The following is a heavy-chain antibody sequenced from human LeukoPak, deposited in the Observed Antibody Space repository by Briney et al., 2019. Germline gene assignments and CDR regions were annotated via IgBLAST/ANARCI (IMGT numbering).Heavy chain of an antibody. CDR2: IYHSGST. D-gene: IGHD1-7*01. CDR3: ASSRGWNYGELDY. J-gene: IGHJ4*02. Sequence: SETLSLTCTVSGYSISSGYYWGWIRQPPGKGLEWIGSIYHSGSTYYNPSLESRVTISVDTSKNQFSLKLSSVTAADTAVYYCASSRGWNYGELDYWGQGTLVTVSS. CDR1: GYSISSGYY. V-gene: IGHV4-38-2*02.